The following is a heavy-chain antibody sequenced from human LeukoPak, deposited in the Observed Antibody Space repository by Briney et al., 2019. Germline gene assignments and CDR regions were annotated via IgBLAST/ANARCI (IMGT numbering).Heavy chain of an antibody. CDR2: INHSGST. Sequence: PSETLSLTCAVYGGSFSGYYWSWIRQPPGKGLEWIGEINHSGSTNYNPSLKSRVTISVDTSKNQFSLKLSSVTAADTAVYYCAGNGGGYCSSTSCPATGFDPWGQGTLVTVSS. D-gene: IGHD2-2*01. CDR3: AGNGGGYCSSTSCPATGFDP. CDR1: GGSFSGYY. V-gene: IGHV4-34*01. J-gene: IGHJ5*02.